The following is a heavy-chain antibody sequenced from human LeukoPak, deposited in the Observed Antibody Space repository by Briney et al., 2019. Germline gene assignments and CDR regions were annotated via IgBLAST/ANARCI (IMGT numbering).Heavy chain of an antibody. CDR1: GGSISSYY. CDR3: AREMPGDGSGTYDY. J-gene: IGHJ4*02. D-gene: IGHD3-10*01. V-gene: IGHV4-59*01. CDR2: IYYSGST. Sequence: SETLSLTCTVSGGSISSYYWSWIRQPPGKGLEWIGYIYYSGSTNYNPSLKSRVTISVDTSKNQFSLKLSSVTAADTAVYYCAREMPGDGSGTYDYWGQGTLVTVSS.